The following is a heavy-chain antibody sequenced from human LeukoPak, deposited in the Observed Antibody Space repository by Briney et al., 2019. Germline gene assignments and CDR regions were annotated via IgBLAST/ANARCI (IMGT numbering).Heavy chain of an antibody. Sequence: PGGSLRLSCVASGFTFGKYWMSWVRQAPGKGLEWVANIKLDGSEKNYVDSVKGRFTISRDNTKNPLYLQMNSLRDEDTAVYYCARDFRYRDSSGYYSFDYWGQGTLVTVSS. CDR2: IKLDGSEK. D-gene: IGHD3-22*01. CDR3: ARDFRYRDSSGYYSFDY. J-gene: IGHJ4*02. CDR1: GFTFGKYW. V-gene: IGHV3-7*01.